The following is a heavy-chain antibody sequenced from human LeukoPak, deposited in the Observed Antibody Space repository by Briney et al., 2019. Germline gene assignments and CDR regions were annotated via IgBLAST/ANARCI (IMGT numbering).Heavy chain of an antibody. CDR1: GFTFSSYA. CDR2: ISGSGGST. D-gene: IGHD5-12*01. CDR3: ARGQGGYENHNWFDP. J-gene: IGHJ5*02. V-gene: IGHV3-23*01. Sequence: GGSLRLSCAASGFTFSSYAMSWVRQAPGKGLEWVSAISGSGGSTYYADSVKGRFTISRDNSKNTLYLQMNSLRAEDTAVCYCARGQGGYENHNWFDPWGQGTLVTVSS.